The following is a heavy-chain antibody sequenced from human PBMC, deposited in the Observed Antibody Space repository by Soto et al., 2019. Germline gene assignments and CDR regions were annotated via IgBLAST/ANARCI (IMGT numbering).Heavy chain of an antibody. V-gene: IGHV4-59*08. D-gene: IGHD1-1*01. Sequence: QLQLQESGPGLVKPSETLSLTCTVSGGSISGYYWSWIRQPPGKGLEWIACNHYSGRSNSNPSLKSRVTIAVDTSRNQFSLKLTSVTAADTAVYYCARHSNEYRKSLDYWGQGTLVTVSP. CDR1: GGSISGYY. J-gene: IGHJ4*02. CDR3: ARHSNEYRKSLDY. CDR2: NHYSGRS.